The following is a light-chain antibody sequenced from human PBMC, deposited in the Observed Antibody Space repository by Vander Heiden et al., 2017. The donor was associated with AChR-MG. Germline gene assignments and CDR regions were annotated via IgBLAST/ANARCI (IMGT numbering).Light chain of an antibody. Sequence: QSALKQPPSVSGAPGQRPTISCTVSSSNSGAGYDVQWYQQLPGTAPKLLIYGNTNRPSGVPDRFSGSKSGTSASLAITGLQAEDEADYYCQSYDSSMSGYVFGTGTKVTVL. V-gene: IGLV1-40*01. CDR3: QSYDSSMSGYV. CDR1: SSNSGAGYD. J-gene: IGLJ1*01. CDR2: GNT.